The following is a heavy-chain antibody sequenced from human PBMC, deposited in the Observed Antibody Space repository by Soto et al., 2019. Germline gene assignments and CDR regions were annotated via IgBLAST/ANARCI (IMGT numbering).Heavy chain of an antibody. V-gene: IGHV4-59*08. CDR1: GGSMSSYY. J-gene: IGHJ4*02. CDR2: IYYSGGT. Sequence: QVQLQESGPGLVKPSETLSLTCTVSGGSMSSYYWSWIRQPPGKGLEWIGYIYYSGGTNYNPSLKSRVTISVDPSKNQFSLKLNSVTAADTAVYYCARRWGGALDYWGQGTLVTVSS. CDR3: ARRWGGALDY. D-gene: IGHD3-16*01.